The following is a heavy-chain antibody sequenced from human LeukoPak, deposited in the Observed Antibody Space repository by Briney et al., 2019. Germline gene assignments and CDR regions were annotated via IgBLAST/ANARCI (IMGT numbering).Heavy chain of an antibody. V-gene: IGHV4-39*01. CDR1: GGSISSSSYY. D-gene: IGHD2-2*01. CDR2: IYYSGST. CDR3: AKPQGYQLLDFEY. Sequence: KPSETLSLPCTVSGGSISSSSYYWGWVRQPPGKGLEWFGSIYYSGSTYYNPSLKNRVTISVDTSKNQFSLKPSSVTAAKTAVYYCAKPQGYQLLDFEYWGQGTLVTVSS. J-gene: IGHJ4*02.